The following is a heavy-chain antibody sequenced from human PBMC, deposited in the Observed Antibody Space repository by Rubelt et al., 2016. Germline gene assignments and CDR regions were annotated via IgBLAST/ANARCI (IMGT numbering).Heavy chain of an antibody. CDR3: ARERDDYGDY. J-gene: IGHJ4*02. V-gene: IGHV1-18*01. D-gene: IGHD5-24*01. CDR2: IRAYNGNT. CDR1: GYTFTSYG. Sequence: QVQLVQSGAEVKKPGASVKVSCKASGYTFTSYGISWVRQGPGQGLEWKGWIRAYNGNTNYAQKLQGRVTMHTDTSTSTAYRELRRLRSDDTAVYYCARERDDYGDYWGQGTLVTVSS.